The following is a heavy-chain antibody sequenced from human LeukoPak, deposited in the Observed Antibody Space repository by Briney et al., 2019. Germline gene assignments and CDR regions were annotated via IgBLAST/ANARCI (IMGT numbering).Heavy chain of an antibody. Sequence: GGSLRLSCAASGFTFSDYYMSWIRQAPGKRLEWVSYISSSSSYTNYADSVKGRFTISRDNAKNSLYLQMNSLRAEDTAVYYCARDSGSSSDYWGQGTLVTVSS. J-gene: IGHJ4*02. CDR2: ISSSSSYT. D-gene: IGHD6-13*01. CDR1: GFTFSDYY. CDR3: ARDSGSSSDY. V-gene: IGHV3-11*05.